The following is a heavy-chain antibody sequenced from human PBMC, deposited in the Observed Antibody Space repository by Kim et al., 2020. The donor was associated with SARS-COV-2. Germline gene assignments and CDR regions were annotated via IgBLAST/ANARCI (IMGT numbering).Heavy chain of an antibody. V-gene: IGHV3-21*01. CDR2: ISSSSSYI. Sequence: GGSLRLSCAASGFTFSSYSMNWVRQAPGKGLEWVSSISSSSSYIYYADSVKGRFTISRDNAKNSLYLQMNSPRAEDTAVYYCARTYLPTTVPDPLDYWGQGTLVTVSS. D-gene: IGHD4-17*01. CDR1: GFTFSSYS. CDR3: ARTYLPTTVPDPLDY. J-gene: IGHJ4*02.